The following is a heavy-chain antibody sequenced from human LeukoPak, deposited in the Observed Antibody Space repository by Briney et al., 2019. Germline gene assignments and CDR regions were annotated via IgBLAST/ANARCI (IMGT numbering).Heavy chain of an antibody. CDR3: ARERSGTNKVGYFQH. J-gene: IGHJ1*01. V-gene: IGHV4-34*01. CDR1: GGSFSGYY. CDR2: INHSGST. D-gene: IGHD1-26*01. Sequence: SETLSLTCAVYGGSFSGYYWSWIRQPPGKGLEWIGEINHSGSTNYNPSLKSRVTISVDTSKNQFSLKLSSVTAADTAVYYCARERSGTNKVGYFQHWGQGTLVTVSS.